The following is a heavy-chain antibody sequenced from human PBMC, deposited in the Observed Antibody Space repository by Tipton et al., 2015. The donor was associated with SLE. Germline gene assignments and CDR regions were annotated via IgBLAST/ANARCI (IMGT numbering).Heavy chain of an antibody. CDR3: AGRGDLVVVTSYLDY. CDR1: GVSISSGSYY. J-gene: IGHJ4*02. Sequence: TLSLTCSVSGVSISSGSYYWNWIRQPAGKGLEWIGRVYTTGSPYYNPSLGSRVAISMDTSKNQFSLKLRSVTAADTAVYYCAGRGDLVVVTSYLDYWGQGTLVTVST. V-gene: IGHV4-61*02. CDR2: VYTTGSP. D-gene: IGHD2-21*02.